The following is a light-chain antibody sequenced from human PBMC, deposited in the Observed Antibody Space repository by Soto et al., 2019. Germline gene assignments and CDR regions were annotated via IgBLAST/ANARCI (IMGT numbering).Light chain of an antibody. J-gene: IGKJ5*01. CDR2: AAL. Sequence: EIVLTQSPGTLSLSPGERATLSCRASQSVSSSYLTWYQQKPGQAPRLLIYAALIRATGIPHRLSGSGPGTDFNLTISRLEPKDFPVYYCQHYGSSPPITFGQGTQLESK. V-gene: IGKV3-20*01. CDR1: QSVSSSY. CDR3: QHYGSSPPIT.